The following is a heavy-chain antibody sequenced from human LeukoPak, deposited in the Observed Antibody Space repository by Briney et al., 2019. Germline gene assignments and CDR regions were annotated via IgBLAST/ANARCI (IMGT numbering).Heavy chain of an antibody. J-gene: IGHJ6*03. V-gene: IGHV3-23*01. Sequence: QPGGSLRLSCAASGFTFSSYAMSWVRQAPGKGLEWVSAISGSGGNTYYADSVKGRFTISRGNSKNTLYLQTNSLRAEDTAVYYCAKDSPPTGDVSHYYYYYIDVWGKGTTVTVSS. CDR3: AKDSPPTGDVSHYYYYYIDV. CDR1: GFTFSSYA. D-gene: IGHD7-27*01. CDR2: ISGSGGNT.